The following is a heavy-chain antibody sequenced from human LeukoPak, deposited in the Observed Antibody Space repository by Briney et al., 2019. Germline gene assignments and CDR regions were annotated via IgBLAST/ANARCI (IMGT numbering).Heavy chain of an antibody. Sequence: GGSLRLSCAASGFIFNKHTMHWVRQAPGMGPEFVSSINSVGGAIFYASSVKGRFTISRDNSKETLYLQMVSLRVEDTSIYYCARVGDGSSYDLWGQGTLLTVSS. J-gene: IGHJ5*02. V-gene: IGHV3-64*01. CDR3: ARVGDGSSYDL. CDR2: INSVGGAI. D-gene: IGHD5-24*01. CDR1: GFIFNKHT.